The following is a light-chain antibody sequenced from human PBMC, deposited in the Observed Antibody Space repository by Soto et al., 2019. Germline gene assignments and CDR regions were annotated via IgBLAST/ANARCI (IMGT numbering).Light chain of an antibody. Sequence: EIVLTQSPATLSLSPGERATLSCRASESVSSFLAWYQQKPGQAPRFLIYDASNRATGIPARFSGSGSGTDFPLTISSLEPEDFAIYYCQQRSNWFTFGPGTKVDIK. CDR3: QQRSNWFT. CDR2: DAS. CDR1: ESVSSF. J-gene: IGKJ3*01. V-gene: IGKV3-11*01.